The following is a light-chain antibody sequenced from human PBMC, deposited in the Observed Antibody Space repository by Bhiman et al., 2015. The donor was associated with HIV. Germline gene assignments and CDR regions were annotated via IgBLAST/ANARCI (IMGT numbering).Light chain of an antibody. CDR3: SSYRL. J-gene: IGLJ3*02. V-gene: IGLV2-14*03. CDR2: DVS. CDR1: SSDVGGYKH. Sequence: QSALTQPASVSGSPGQSITISCTGTSSDVGGYKHVSWYQQHPGKAPKLMIYDVSYRPSGVPNRFSGSKSDNTASLTISGLQAEDEADYYCSSYRLFGGGTKLTVL.